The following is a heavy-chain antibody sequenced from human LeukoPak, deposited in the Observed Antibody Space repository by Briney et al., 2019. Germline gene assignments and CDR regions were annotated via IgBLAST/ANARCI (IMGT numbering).Heavy chain of an antibody. CDR3: ARVEGDTAMVY. CDR2: IIPIFGTA. Sequence: ASVKVSCKASGGTFISYAISWVRQAPGQGLEWMGGIIPIFGTANYAQKFQGRVTITADKSTSTAYMELSSLRSEDTAVYYCARVEGDTAMVYWGQGTLVTVSS. V-gene: IGHV1-69*06. J-gene: IGHJ4*02. CDR1: GGTFISYA. D-gene: IGHD5-18*01.